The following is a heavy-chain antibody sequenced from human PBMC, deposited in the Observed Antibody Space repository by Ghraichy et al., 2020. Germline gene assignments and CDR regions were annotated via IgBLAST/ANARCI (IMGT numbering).Heavy chain of an antibody. CDR3: VKDYGDCSSNRCYALPLEH. CDR2: LTENGFTT. V-gene: IGHV3-23*01. Sequence: GGSLRLSCAASGFTFSNYAMSWVRQAPGKGLEWVSGLTENGFTTYYADSVKGRFTISRDNSKNTLYLQMNSLRAEDTAVYHCVKDYGDCSSNRCYALPLEHWGQGTLVTVSP. J-gene: IGHJ1*01. D-gene: IGHD2-15*01. CDR1: GFTFSNYA.